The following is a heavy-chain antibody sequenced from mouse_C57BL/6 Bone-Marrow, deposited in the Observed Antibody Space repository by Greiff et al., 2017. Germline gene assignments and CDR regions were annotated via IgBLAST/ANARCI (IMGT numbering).Heavy chain of an antibody. CDR3: ARDYYIDY. CDR1: GYTFTSSW. CDR2: IYPGRGST. V-gene: IGHV1-55*01. Sequence: VKLQQPGAELVMPGAPVKLSCKASGYTFTSSWITWVKQRPGQGLEWIGDIYPGRGSTNYNEKFKSKATLTVDTSSSPAYMQLSSLTSEDSAVYYCARDYYIDYWGQGTTLTVSS. J-gene: IGHJ2*01.